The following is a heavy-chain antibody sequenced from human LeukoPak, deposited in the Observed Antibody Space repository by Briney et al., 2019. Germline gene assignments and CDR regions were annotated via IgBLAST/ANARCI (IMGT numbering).Heavy chain of an antibody. CDR3: ARGRVVAATVPGGDP. CDR1: GFTFSSYA. J-gene: IGHJ5*02. V-gene: IGHV3-23*01. D-gene: IGHD2-15*01. Sequence: GSLRLSCAASGFTFSSYAMSWVRQAPGKGLEWVSAISGSGGSTYYADSVKGRFTISRDNSKNTLYLQMNSLRAEDTAVYYCARGRVVAATVPGGDPWGQGTLVTVSS. CDR2: ISGSGGST.